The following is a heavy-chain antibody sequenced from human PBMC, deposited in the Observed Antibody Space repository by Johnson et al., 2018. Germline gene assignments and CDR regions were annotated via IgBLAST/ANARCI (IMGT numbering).Heavy chain of an antibody. V-gene: IGHV6-1*01. D-gene: IGHD6-13*01. CDR1: GDSVSSNSAA. CDR2: TYYRSKWYN. Sequence: QVQLQQSGPGLVKPSQTLSLTCAISGDSVSSNSAAWNWIRQSPSRGLEWLGRTYYRSKWYNDYAVSVKSRITINPDTSKNQFSLQLNSVTPEDTAGYYCAREGIAAAGYYYYYMDVWGKGTTVTVSS. CDR3: AREGIAAAGYYYYYMDV. J-gene: IGHJ6*03.